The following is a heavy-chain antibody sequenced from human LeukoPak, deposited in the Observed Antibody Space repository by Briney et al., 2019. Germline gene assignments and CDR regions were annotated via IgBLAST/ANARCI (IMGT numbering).Heavy chain of an antibody. CDR3: ARGRITMVRGVIPPGPYFDY. V-gene: IGHV4-34*01. CDR1: GGSFSGYY. CDR2: INHSGST. D-gene: IGHD3-10*01. Sequence: PSETLSLTCAVYGGSFSGYYWSWIRQPPGRGLEWIGEINHSGSTNYNPSLKSRVTISVDTSKNQFSLKLSSVTAADTAVYYCARGRITMVRGVIPPGPYFDYWGQGTLVTVSS. J-gene: IGHJ4*02.